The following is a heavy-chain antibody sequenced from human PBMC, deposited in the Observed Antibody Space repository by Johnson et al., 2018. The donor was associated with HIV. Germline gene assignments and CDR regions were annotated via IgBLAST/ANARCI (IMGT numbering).Heavy chain of an antibody. CDR2: ISSSGSTI. CDR1: GFTFSDYY. Sequence: QVQLVESGGGLVKPGGSLRLSCAASGFTFSDYYMSWIRQAPGKGLEWVAYISSSGSTIYYAASVKGRFPISRNNAKNTLYLQMNSLRAEDTSVYYCAGYSSSDAFDIWGQGTMVTVSS. V-gene: IGHV3-11*04. CDR3: AGYSSSDAFDI. J-gene: IGHJ3*02. D-gene: IGHD6-6*01.